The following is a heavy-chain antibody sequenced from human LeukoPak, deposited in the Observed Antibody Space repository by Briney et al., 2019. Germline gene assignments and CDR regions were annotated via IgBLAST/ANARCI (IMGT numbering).Heavy chain of an antibody. CDR3: AKVAKYYYGPETYYFFEQ. Sequence: QPGGSLRLSCAASGFLFSTYWMSWVRQAPGKGLEWVANINQDGTEKYYVDSVKGRFTISRDYAKNSLYLQMNSLRVEDTAVYYCAKVAKYYYGPETYYFFEQWGQGTPVTASS. CDR1: GFLFSTYW. D-gene: IGHD3-10*01. J-gene: IGHJ4*02. CDR2: INQDGTEK. V-gene: IGHV3-7*01.